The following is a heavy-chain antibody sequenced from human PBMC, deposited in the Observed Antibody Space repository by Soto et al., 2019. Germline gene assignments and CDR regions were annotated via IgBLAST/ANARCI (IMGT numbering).Heavy chain of an antibody. Sequence: SEDLSLPSAVSGGSISSGGYSLSWVRQPPGKGLEWIGYIYHSGSTYYNASLKSRVTISLDRSKNQFSLKLSSVTAADTAVYYCARARGRNYYDSSGSSFDYWGQGTLVTVSS. J-gene: IGHJ4*02. CDR3: ARARGRNYYDSSGSSFDY. CDR1: GGSISSGGYS. V-gene: IGHV4-30-2*01. CDR2: IYHSGST. D-gene: IGHD3-22*01.